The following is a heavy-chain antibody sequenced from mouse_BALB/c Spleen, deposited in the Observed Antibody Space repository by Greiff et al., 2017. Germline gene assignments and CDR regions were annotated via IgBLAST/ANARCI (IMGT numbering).Heavy chain of an antibody. V-gene: IGHV5-17*02. CDR3: ASPYYYGSSPWFAY. CDR1: GFTFSSFG. J-gene: IGHJ3*01. Sequence: VQLKESGGGLVQPGGSRKLSCAASGFTFSSFGMHWVRQAPEKGLEWVAYISSGSSTIYYADTVKGRFTISRDNPKNTLFLQMTSLRSEDTAMYYCASPYYYGSSPWFAYWGQGTLVTVSA. CDR2: ISSGSSTI. D-gene: IGHD1-1*01.